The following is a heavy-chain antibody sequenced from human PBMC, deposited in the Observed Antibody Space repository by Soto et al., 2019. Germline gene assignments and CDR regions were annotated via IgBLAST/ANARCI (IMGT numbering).Heavy chain of an antibody. V-gene: IGHV3-13*05. J-gene: IGHJ6*02. CDR2: IGDIDDP. D-gene: IGHD3-10*01. CDR3: AIVPPRVRERTYSYRMDV. CDR1: GFTIRNYD. Sequence: EVQLVESGGGLAQPGGSLRLSCAASGFTIRNYDMHWVRQTTGKGLEGVSGIGDIDDPYYADSVKGRFTISGDSATNSLYSPMGGLRAGGLGVYYCAIVPPRVRERTYSYRMDVWGQGTTVTVSS.